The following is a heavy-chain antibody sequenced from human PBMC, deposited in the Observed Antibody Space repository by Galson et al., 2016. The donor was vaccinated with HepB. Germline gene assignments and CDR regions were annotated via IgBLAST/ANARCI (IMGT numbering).Heavy chain of an antibody. Sequence: SVKVSCKASGYAFGSYDINWVRQAPGQGLKWMGWMDPNNGNIGYAQKFQGRVTMTRDTSITTAYMELSSLTSDDTAVYYCARNPSHTGWFDPWGQGTLVTVSS. V-gene: IGHV1-8*01. CDR2: MDPNNGNI. CDR3: ARNPSHTGWFDP. J-gene: IGHJ5*02. CDR1: GYAFGSYD. D-gene: IGHD1-14*01.